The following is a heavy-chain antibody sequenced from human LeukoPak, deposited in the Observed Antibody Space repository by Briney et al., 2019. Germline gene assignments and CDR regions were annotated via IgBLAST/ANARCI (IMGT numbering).Heavy chain of an antibody. CDR1: GFTFSSYG. V-gene: IGHV3-30*02. Sequence: GGSLRLSCAASGFTFSSYGMHWVRQAPGKGLEWVAFIRYDGSNKYYADSMRGRFTISRDNAKNSLYLQMNSLRAEDTAVYYCVRDNPRCCGVVPANIDDYWGQGTLVTVSS. D-gene: IGHD2-15*01. CDR3: VRDNPRCCGVVPANIDDY. J-gene: IGHJ4*02. CDR2: IRYDGSNK.